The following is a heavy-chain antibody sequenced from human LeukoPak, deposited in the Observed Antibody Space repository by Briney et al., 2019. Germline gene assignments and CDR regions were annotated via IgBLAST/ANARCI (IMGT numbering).Heavy chain of an antibody. CDR2: ISSSSSTI. D-gene: IGHD1-26*01. Sequence: GGSLRLSCAASGFTFSSNSMNWVRQAPGKGLEWVSYISSSSSTIYYADSVKGRFTISRDNARNSLYLQMNSLRDEDTAVYYCASHARGAFDIWGQGTMVTVSS. V-gene: IGHV3-48*02. J-gene: IGHJ3*02. CDR3: ASHARGAFDI. CDR1: GFTFSSNS.